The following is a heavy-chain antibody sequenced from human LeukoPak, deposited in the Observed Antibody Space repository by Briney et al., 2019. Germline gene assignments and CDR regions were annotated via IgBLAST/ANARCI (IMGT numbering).Heavy chain of an antibody. CDR3: ARLGYCSSTSCYDDYYYYYGMDV. V-gene: IGHV1-18*01. CDR1: GYTFTSYG. Sequence: ASVKVSCKASGYTFTSYGISWVRQAPGQGLEWMGWISAYNGNTNYEQKLQGRVTMTTDTSTSTAYMELRSLRSDDTAVYYCARLGYCSSTSCYDDYYYYYGMDVWGQGTTVTVSS. J-gene: IGHJ6*02. CDR2: ISAYNGNT. D-gene: IGHD2-2*01.